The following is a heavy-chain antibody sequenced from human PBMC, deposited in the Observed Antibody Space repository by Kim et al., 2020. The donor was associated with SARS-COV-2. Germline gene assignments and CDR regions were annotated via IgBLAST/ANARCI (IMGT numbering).Heavy chain of an antibody. D-gene: IGHD3-10*01. CDR3: ASSFGSGSYYRGDY. Sequence: ADSVKGRFTISRDNAKNSLYLQMNSLRAEDTAVYYCASSFGSGSYYRGDYWGQGTLVTVSS. V-gene: IGHV3-21*01. J-gene: IGHJ4*02.